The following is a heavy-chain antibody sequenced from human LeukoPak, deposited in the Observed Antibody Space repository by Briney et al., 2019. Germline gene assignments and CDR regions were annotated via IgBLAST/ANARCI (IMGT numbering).Heavy chain of an antibody. CDR3: AIMHGYYDGSGYWVQ. D-gene: IGHD3-22*01. CDR1: GFTFGSYG. J-gene: IGHJ1*01. Sequence: GGSLRLSCAASGFTFGSYGMSWVRQAPGRGLEWVSFITPNADRASYADSVEGRFTISRDNPRNTLYMQMNRLRDEDTAVYYCAIMHGYYDGSGYWVQWGQGTLVTVSS. CDR2: ITPNADRA. V-gene: IGHV3-23*01.